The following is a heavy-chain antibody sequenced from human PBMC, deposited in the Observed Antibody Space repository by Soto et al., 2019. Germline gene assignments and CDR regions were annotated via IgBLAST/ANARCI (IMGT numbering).Heavy chain of an antibody. CDR2: ISGYNGNT. D-gene: IGHD5-18*01. V-gene: IGHV1-18*01. Sequence: ASVKVSCKASGYTFSNYGISWVRQGPGQGLEWMGWISGYNGNTHYEEKVQDRIKMTTDTSTSTTYMELRSLRSDDTAVYFCARDPGFGFGYSYAFAMDVWGQGTKVTVYS. J-gene: IGHJ6*02. CDR1: GYTFSNYG. CDR3: ARDPGFGFGYSYAFAMDV.